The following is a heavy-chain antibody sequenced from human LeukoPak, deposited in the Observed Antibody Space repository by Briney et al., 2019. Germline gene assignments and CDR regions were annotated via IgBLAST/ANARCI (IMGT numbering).Heavy chain of an antibody. D-gene: IGHD3-22*01. CDR3: AKEHDSSGYYSSYFDY. J-gene: IGHJ4*02. CDR2: ISFKNGNT. Sequence: ASVKVSCKASGYTLINYGISWVRQAPGQGLEWMGWISFKNGNTNSAQKLQGRVTMTTDTSTSTAYIELMSLRSDDTAVYYCAKEHDSSGYYSSYFDYWGQGTLVTVSS. CDR1: GYTLINYG. V-gene: IGHV1-18*01.